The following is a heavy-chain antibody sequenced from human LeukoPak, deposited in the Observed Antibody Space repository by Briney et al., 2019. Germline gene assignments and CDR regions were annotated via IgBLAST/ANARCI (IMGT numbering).Heavy chain of an antibody. CDR1: GFTFSSYA. V-gene: IGHV3-30-3*01. D-gene: IGHD6-19*01. CDR2: ISYDGSNK. CDR3: ARDLERIAVAGTAPDY. J-gene: IGHJ4*02. Sequence: PGGSLRLSCAASGFTFSSYAMHWVRQAPGKGLEWVAVISYDGSNKYYADSVKGRFTISRDNSKNTLYLQMNSLRAEDTAVYYCARDLERIAVAGTAPDYWGQGTLVTVSS.